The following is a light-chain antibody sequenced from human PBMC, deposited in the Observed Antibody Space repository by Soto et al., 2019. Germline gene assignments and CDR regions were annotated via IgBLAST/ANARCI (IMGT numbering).Light chain of an antibody. V-gene: IGLV1-51*02. CDR1: SPNIGNNY. CDR3: GTWDSSLSAAV. Sequence: QSVLTQPPSVSAAPGQRVTISCSGGSPNIGNNYVSWYQQIPGTAPRLLISENNQRPSGIPDRFSGSKSGTSATLGITGLQTGDEADYYCGTWDSSLSAAVFGGGTKVTVL. CDR2: ENN. J-gene: IGLJ2*01.